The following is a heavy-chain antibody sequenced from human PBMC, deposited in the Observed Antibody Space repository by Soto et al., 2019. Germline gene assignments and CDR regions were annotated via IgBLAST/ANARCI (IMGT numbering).Heavy chain of an antibody. Sequence: SETLSLTCTVSGGSISSYYWSWIRQPPGKGLEWIGYIYYSGSTNYNPSLKSRVTISVDTSKNQFSLKLSSVTAADTAVYYCARVGMITFGGVSSYYFDYWGQGTLVTVSS. CDR3: ARVGMITFGGVSSYYFDY. CDR1: GGSISSYY. J-gene: IGHJ4*02. D-gene: IGHD3-16*01. V-gene: IGHV4-59*01. CDR2: IYYSGST.